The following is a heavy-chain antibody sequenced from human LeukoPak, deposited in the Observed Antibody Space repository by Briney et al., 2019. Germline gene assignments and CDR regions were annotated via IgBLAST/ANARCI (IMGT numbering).Heavy chain of an antibody. J-gene: IGHJ1*01. V-gene: IGHV3-30*18. CDR3: AKEPTSYSSGRYFHH. CDR1: GFIFSNYG. CDR2: ISHDGSTK. Sequence: PGRSLRLSCAASGFIFSNYGMHWVRQAPGKGLEWVAVISHDGSTKFYADSVKGRFTISRDNSKNTLDLQMFSLRAEDTAVYYCAKEPTSYSSGRYFHHWGQGTLVTVSS. D-gene: IGHD6-25*01.